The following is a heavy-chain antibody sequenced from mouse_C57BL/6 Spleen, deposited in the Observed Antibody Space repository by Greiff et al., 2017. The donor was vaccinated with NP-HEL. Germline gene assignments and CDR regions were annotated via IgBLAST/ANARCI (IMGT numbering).Heavy chain of an antibody. CDR3: ARKDWDDYAMDY. CDR1: GYTFTSYW. J-gene: IGHJ4*01. D-gene: IGHD4-1*01. CDR2: IDPSDSYT. V-gene: IGHV1-50*01. Sequence: VQLQQPGAELVKPGASVKLSCKASGYTFTSYWMQWVKQRPGQGLEWIGEIDPSDSYTNYNQKFKGKATLTVDTSSSTAYMQLSSLTSEDSAVYYCARKDWDDYAMDYWGQGTPVTVSS.